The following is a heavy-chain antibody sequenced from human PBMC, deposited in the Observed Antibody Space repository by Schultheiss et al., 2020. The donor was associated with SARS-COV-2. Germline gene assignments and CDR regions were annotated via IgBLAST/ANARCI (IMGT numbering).Heavy chain of an antibody. Sequence: ASVKVSCKASGYTFTSYDINWVRQATGQGLEWMGWISAYNGNTNYAQKLQGRVTMTTDTSTSTAYMELRSLRSDDTAVYYCANLIYGSSWYWADYWGQGTMVTVSS. CDR3: ANLIYGSSWYWADY. V-gene: IGHV1-18*01. J-gene: IGHJ4*02. D-gene: IGHD6-13*01. CDR2: ISAYNGNT. CDR1: GYTFTSYD.